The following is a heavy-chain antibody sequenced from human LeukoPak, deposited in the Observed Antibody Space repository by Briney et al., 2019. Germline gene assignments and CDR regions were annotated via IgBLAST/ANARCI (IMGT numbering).Heavy chain of an antibody. CDR2: IYYSGST. CDR3: ARHAGDDILTGYRTGYFDY. Sequence: SETLSLTCTVSGGSISSYYWSWIRQPPGKGLEWIGYIYYSGSTNYNPSLKSRVTIPVDTSKNQFSLKLSSVTAADTAVYYCARHAGDDILTGYRTGYFDYWGQGTLVTVSS. CDR1: GGSISSYY. J-gene: IGHJ4*02. D-gene: IGHD3-9*01. V-gene: IGHV4-59*08.